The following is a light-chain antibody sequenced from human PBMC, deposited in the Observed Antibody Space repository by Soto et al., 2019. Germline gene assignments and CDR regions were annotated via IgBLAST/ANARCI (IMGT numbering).Light chain of an antibody. CDR3: QQHSNWPLT. Sequence: EIVMMQSPATLSVSPGERATLSCRASQSVSSNLAWYQQNPGQAPRLLIFDASNRATGIPDRFSGSGSGTDFILTISSLEPEDFAVYYCQQHSNWPLTFGGGTKLDIK. J-gene: IGKJ4*01. CDR2: DAS. V-gene: IGKV3-11*01. CDR1: QSVSSN.